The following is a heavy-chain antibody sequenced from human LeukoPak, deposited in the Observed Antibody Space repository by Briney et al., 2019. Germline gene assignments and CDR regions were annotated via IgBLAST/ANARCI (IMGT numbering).Heavy chain of an antibody. V-gene: IGHV1-69*01. D-gene: IGHD1-26*01. CDR3: ARGVIGGSYFNWFDP. CDR2: IIPIFRTA. CDR1: GGTFSSYA. J-gene: IGHJ5*02. Sequence: SSVKVSCKASGGTFSSYAISWVRQAPGQGSEWMGGIIPIFRTANYAQKFQGRVTITADESTSTAYMELSSLRSEDTAVYYCARGVIGGSYFNWFDPWGQGTLVTVSS.